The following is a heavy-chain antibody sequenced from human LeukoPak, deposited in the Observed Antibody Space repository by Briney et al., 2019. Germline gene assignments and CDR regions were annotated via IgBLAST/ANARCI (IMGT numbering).Heavy chain of an antibody. Sequence: ASVKVSCKASGYTFTSYGISWVRQAPGQGLEWMGGIIPIFGTANYAQKFQGRVTITADESTSTAYMELSSLRSEDTAVYYCARTLAYYGSGSYSELDYWGQGTLVTVSS. CDR1: GYTFTSYG. D-gene: IGHD3-10*01. CDR3: ARTLAYYGSGSYSELDY. V-gene: IGHV1-69*13. CDR2: IIPIFGTA. J-gene: IGHJ4*02.